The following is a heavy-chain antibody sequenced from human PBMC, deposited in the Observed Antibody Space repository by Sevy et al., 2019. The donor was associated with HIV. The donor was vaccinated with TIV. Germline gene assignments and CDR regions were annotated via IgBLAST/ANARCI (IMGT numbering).Heavy chain of an antibody. Sequence: SKTLSLTCTVSGGSIARSSYDWGWIRQSPGKGLEWIGSIYFSGSTSYATSLRSRVTISVDTSKNQVSLKMRSVTATDTAFYYCARHGGLVDRGFDFWGQGALVTVSS. CDR3: ARHGGLVDRGFDF. CDR2: IYFSGST. J-gene: IGHJ4*02. V-gene: IGHV4-39*01. CDR1: GGSIARSSYD. D-gene: IGHD2-21*01.